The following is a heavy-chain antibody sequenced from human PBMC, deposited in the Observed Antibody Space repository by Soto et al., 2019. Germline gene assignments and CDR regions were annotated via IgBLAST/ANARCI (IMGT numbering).Heavy chain of an antibody. CDR1: GFTFSSYA. CDR2: ISYDGSNK. V-gene: IGHV3-30-3*01. J-gene: IGHJ4*02. Sequence: QVQLVESGGGVVQPGRSLRLSCAASGFTFSSYAMHWVRQAPGKGLEWVAVISYDGSNKYYADSVKGRFTISIDNYKNTMYLQMNSLIDEDTAVYYCARVDYYDSRGYFVGDYWGQGTLVTVSS. D-gene: IGHD3-22*01. CDR3: ARVDYYDSRGYFVGDY.